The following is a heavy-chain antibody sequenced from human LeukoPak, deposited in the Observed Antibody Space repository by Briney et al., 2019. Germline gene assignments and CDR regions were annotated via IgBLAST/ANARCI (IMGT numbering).Heavy chain of an antibody. D-gene: IGHD3-10*01. V-gene: IGHV3-21*01. CDR1: GFTFSSFS. CDR2: ISSSSSYI. CDR3: AREFPRFGELAAWGDV. J-gene: IGHJ6*02. Sequence: PGGSLRLSCAASGFTFSSFSMNWVRQAPGKGLEWVSSISSSSSYIYYADSVKGRFTISRDNAKNSLYLQMNSLRAEDTAVYYCAREFPRFGELAAWGDVWGQGTTVTVSS.